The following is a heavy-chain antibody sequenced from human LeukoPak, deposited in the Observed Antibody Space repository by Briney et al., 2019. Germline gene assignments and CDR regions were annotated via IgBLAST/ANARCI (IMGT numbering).Heavy chain of an antibody. CDR3: ARGDTAMVTWYFDY. D-gene: IGHD5-18*01. J-gene: IGHJ4*02. CDR1: GFTFSSYS. V-gene: IGHV3-21*01. Sequence: GGSLRLSCAASGFTFSSYSMNWVRQAPGKGREWVSSISSSSSYIYYADSVKGRFTISRDNAKNSLYLQMNSLRAEDTAVYYCARGDTAMVTWYFDYWGQGTLVTVSS. CDR2: ISSSSSYI.